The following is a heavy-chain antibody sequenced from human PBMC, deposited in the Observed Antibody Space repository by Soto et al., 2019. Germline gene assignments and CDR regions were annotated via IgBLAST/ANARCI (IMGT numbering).Heavy chain of an antibody. CDR2: IIPILGIA. CDR1: GGTFSSYT. J-gene: IGHJ5*02. Sequence: QVQLVQSVAEVKKPGSSVKVSCKASGGTFSSYTISWVRQAHGQGIAWMGRIIPILGIANYAQKFPGRVTINADKSTSTDDMSVSSLRSANTSVYYCAIEGSRSSRNRLGWFDPWGQGTLVTVSS. CDR3: AIEGSRSSRNRLGWFDP. D-gene: IGHD6-6*01. V-gene: IGHV1-69*08.